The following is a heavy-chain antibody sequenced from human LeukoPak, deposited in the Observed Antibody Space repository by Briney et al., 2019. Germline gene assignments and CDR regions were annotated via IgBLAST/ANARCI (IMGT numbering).Heavy chain of an antibody. V-gene: IGHV4-61*02. D-gene: IGHD3-22*01. CDR1: GGSISSGSYY. J-gene: IGHJ4*02. CDR2: IYTSGST. Sequence: SETLSLTCTVSGGSISSGSYYWSWIRQPAGKGLEWIGRIYTSGSTNYNPSLKSRFTISVDTSKNQFSLKLSSVTAADTAVYYCAREGEYYYDSSGYYRMGPFDYWGQGTLVTVSS. CDR3: AREGEYYYDSSGYYRMGPFDY.